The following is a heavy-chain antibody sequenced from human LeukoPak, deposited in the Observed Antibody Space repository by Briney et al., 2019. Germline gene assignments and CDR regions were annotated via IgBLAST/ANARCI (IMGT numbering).Heavy chain of an antibody. J-gene: IGHJ4*02. CDR3: ARVASKVVVVTVTDY. CDR2: ISAFNGHT. D-gene: IGHD3-22*01. CDR1: GFTFTNYG. Sequence: GASVKVSCKASGFTFTNYGFNWVRQAPGQGLEWMGWISAFNGHTNYAQKFQGRVTMTTDTSTTTAYMELRSLKSDDTAVYYCARVASKVVVVTVTDYWGQGTLVTVSS. V-gene: IGHV1-18*01.